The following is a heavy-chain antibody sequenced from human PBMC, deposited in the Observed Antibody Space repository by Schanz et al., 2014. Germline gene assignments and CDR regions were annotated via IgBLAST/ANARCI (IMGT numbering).Heavy chain of an antibody. J-gene: IGHJ4*02. V-gene: IGHV1-69*04. CDR3: ATCSGGTCHAKPVLDN. CDR2: ISTLLGVA. CDR1: GGTFVTFF. Sequence: QVHLVQSGAEVKEPGSSVKVSCKPSGGTFVTFFFTWVRQAPGQRPQWMGRISTLLGVANYAQEFQGRLTITADTSTSTAYMELSSLRSEDTAVYYCATCSGGTCHAKPVLDNWGQGTLVTVSS. D-gene: IGHD2-15*01.